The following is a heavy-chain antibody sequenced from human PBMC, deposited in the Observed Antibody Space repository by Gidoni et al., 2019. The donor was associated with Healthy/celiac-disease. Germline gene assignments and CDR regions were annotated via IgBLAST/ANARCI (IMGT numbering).Heavy chain of an antibody. CDR1: GYSISSCYY. D-gene: IGHD1-26*01. J-gene: IGHJ5*02. CDR3: ARDPQLIVGATSWFDP. CDR2: IYLSGST. V-gene: IGHV4-38-2*02. Sequence: QVQLQESGPGLVTPSETLSLTCTVSGYSISSCYYWCWIWQPPGKGLEWIGSIYLSGSTYYNPSLKSRVTISVDTSKNQFSLKLSSVTAADTAVYYCARDPQLIVGATSWFDPWGQGTLVTVSS.